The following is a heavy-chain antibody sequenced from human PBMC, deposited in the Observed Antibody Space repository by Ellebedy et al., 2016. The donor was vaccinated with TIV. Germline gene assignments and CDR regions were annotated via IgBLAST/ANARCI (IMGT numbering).Heavy chain of an antibody. CDR3: ARGGSMVTALQSFDY. CDR1: GGSFSEYY. CDR2: INHVGNT. D-gene: IGHD2-21*02. J-gene: IGHJ4*02. Sequence: MPSETLSLTCAVYGGSFSEYYWNWIRQPPGKGLEWIGKINHVGNTNYNPSLKSRVSIPVDTSKNQFSLKLRSVTAADAAVYYCARGGSMVTALQSFDYWGQGTLLTVSS. V-gene: IGHV4-34*01.